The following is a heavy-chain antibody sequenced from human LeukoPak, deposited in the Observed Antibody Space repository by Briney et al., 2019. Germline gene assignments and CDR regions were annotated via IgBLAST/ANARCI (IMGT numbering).Heavy chain of an antibody. CDR3: ARGRIKVRGVVGFDP. CDR1: GGSISSSSYY. J-gene: IGHJ5*02. V-gene: IGHV4-39*07. CDR2: VYHSGST. Sequence: SETLSLTCTVSGGSISSSSYYWGWIRQPPGKGLEWIGTVYHSGSTYYNPSLRSRVTISVETSKNQFSLKLSSVTAADTAVYYCARGRIKVRGVVGFDPWGQGTLVTVSS. D-gene: IGHD3-10*01.